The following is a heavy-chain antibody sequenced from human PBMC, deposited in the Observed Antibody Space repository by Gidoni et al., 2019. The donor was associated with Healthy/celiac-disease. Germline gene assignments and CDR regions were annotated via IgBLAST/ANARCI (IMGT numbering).Heavy chain of an antibody. D-gene: IGHD3-3*01. CDR3: ARPLRFLEWPYYYYGMDV. J-gene: IGHJ6*02. CDR1: GYTFTMYD. CDR2: RNPNSGNT. Sequence: QVQLVQSGAEVKRRGDSVKVSCEASGYTFTMYDNNWVRQATGQGLEWMGWRNPNSGNTGYEQKFQGRVTMTRNTSISTAYMELSSLRSEDTAVYYCARPLRFLEWPYYYYGMDVWGQGTTVTVSS. V-gene: IGHV1-8*01.